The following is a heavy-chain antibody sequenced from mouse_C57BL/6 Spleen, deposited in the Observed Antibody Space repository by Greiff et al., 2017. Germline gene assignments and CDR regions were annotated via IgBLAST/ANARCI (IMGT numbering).Heavy chain of an antibody. CDR2: ISDGGSYT. D-gene: IGHD2-4*01. V-gene: IGHV5-4*03. J-gene: IGHJ3*01. Sequence: EVKLMESGGGLVKPGGSLKLSCAASGFTFSSYAMSWVRQTPEKRLEWVATISDGGSYTYYPDNVKGRFTISRDNAKNNLYLQMSHLKSEDTAMYYCARAIYYDYDGGFAYWGQGTLVTVSA. CDR3: ARAIYYDYDGGFAY. CDR1: GFTFSSYA.